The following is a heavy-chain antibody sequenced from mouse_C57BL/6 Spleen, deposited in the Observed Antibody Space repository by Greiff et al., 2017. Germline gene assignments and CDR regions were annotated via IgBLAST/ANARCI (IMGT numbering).Heavy chain of an antibody. Sequence: QVQLQQSGAELVRPGASVKLSCKASGYTFTDYYINWVKQRPGQGLEWIARIYPGSGNTYYNEKFKGKATLTAEKSSSTAYMQLSSLTSEDSAVYFCAREGMGWLLFDYWGQGTTLTVSS. V-gene: IGHV1-76*01. D-gene: IGHD2-3*01. CDR1: GYTFTDYY. CDR2: IYPGSGNT. CDR3: AREGMGWLLFDY. J-gene: IGHJ2*01.